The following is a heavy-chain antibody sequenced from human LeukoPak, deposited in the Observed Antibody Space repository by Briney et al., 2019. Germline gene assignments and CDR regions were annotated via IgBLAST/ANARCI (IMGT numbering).Heavy chain of an antibody. V-gene: IGHV4-30-4*01. J-gene: IGHJ3*02. CDR1: GGSISSGDYY. CDR3: ARADGDYRAFDI. Sequence: SETLSLTCTVSGGSISSGDYYWSWIRQPPGKXXXXIGYIYYSGSTYYNPSLKSRVTISVDTSKNQFSLKLSSVTAADTAVYYCARADGDYRAFDIWGQGTMVTVSS. CDR2: IYYSGST. D-gene: IGHD4-17*01.